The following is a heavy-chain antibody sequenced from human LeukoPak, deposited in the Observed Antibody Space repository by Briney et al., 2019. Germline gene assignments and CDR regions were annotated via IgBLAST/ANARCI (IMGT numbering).Heavy chain of an antibody. J-gene: IGHJ4*02. V-gene: IGHV3-30*04. Sequence: PGRSLRLSCAASGFTFSSYAMHWVRQAPGKGLEWVAVISYDGSNKYYADSVKGRFTISRDNSKNTLYLQMNSLRAEDTAVYYCARGDDIDSSGYYYWGQGTLVTVSS. CDR2: ISYDGSNK. CDR3: ARGDDIDSSGYYY. CDR1: GFTFSSYA. D-gene: IGHD3-22*01.